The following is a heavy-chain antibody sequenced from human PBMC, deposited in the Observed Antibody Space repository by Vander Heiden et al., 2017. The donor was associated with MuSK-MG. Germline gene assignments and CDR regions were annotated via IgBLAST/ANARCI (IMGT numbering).Heavy chain of an antibody. V-gene: IGHV4-59*01. CDR2: IYYSGST. CDR3: AITTDDYGAGSYFFDY. D-gene: IGHD3-10*01. J-gene: IGHJ4*02. Sequence: QVQLQESGPGLVKPSETLSLTCTVSGGSISCYYWSWIRQPPGKGLEWIGYIYYSGSTKYNPSRKRRVTISVDTSKNQCALKRSSVTAAEKAVYYCAITTDDYGAGSYFFDYWSQGTMVTVFS. CDR1: GGSISCYY.